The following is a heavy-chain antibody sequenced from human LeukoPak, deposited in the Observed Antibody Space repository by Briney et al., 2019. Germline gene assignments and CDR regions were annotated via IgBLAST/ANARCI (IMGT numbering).Heavy chain of an antibody. CDR3: ARDGTAAGLYFDL. D-gene: IGHD6-13*01. Sequence: GGSLRLSCAASGFAFSSYNMNWVRQAPGKGLEWVASIGQDGGEKSYVDSVKGRFTISRDNTKNSLYLQMSSLRAEDTAVYYCARDGTAAGLYFDLWGQGTLVTVSS. CDR1: GFAFSSYN. CDR2: IGQDGGEK. J-gene: IGHJ4*01. V-gene: IGHV3-7*01.